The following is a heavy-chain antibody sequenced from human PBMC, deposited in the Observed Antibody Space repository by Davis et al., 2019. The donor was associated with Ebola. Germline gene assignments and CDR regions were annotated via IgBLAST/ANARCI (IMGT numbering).Heavy chain of an antibody. Sequence: GESLKISCVASGFTFSRNSMNWVRQAPGKGLEWVSYINSSSTTIYYADSVKGRFTISRDNAKNALYLQMNSLRDEDTAVYYCARAGMVQGVITKWDGYWGQGTLVTVSS. J-gene: IGHJ4*02. CDR3: ARAGMVQGVITKWDGY. V-gene: IGHV3-48*02. CDR2: INSSSTTI. D-gene: IGHD3-10*01. CDR1: GFTFSRNS.